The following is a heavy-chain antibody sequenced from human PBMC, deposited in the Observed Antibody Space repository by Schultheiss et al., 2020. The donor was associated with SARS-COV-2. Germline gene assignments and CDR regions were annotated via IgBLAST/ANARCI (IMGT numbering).Heavy chain of an antibody. J-gene: IGHJ4*02. V-gene: IGHV4-4*08. CDR3: AREAAAGPRRGSFDY. D-gene: IGHD6-13*01. CDR2: IYYSGST. CDR1: GGSISSYY. Sequence: SQTLSLTCTVSGGSISSYYWSWIRQPPGKGLEWIGYIYYSGSTNYNPSLKSRVTISVDTSKNQFSLKLSSVTAADTAVYYCAREAAAGPRRGSFDYWGQGTLVTVSS.